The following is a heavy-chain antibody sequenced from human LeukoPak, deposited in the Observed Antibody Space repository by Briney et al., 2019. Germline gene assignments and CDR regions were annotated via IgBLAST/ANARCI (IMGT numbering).Heavy chain of an antibody. CDR3: VKDLYKGDTSTWYYFDY. J-gene: IGHJ4*02. D-gene: IGHD6-13*01. CDR2: ISSYGDKT. V-gene: IGHV3-64D*06. CDR1: GFTFSSYA. Sequence: GGSLRLSCSASGFTFSSYAMHWVRQAPGMGPEYVSVISSYGDKTYYADSVKGRFTISRNNSKNTVSLQMSSLRPEDTAVYYCVKDLYKGDTSTWYYFDYWGQGTLVTVSS.